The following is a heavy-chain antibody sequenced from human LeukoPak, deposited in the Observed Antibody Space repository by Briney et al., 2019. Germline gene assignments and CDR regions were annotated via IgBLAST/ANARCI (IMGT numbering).Heavy chain of an antibody. CDR1: GGTFSSYA. Sequence: SVRVSCKASGGTFSSYAISWVRQAPGQGLEWMGGIIPIFGTANYAQKFQGRVTITTDESTSTAYMELSSLRSEDTAVYYCARDRYSGSGPGDFDYWGQGTLVTVSS. CDR2: IIPIFGTA. CDR3: ARDRYSGSGPGDFDY. D-gene: IGHD6-19*01. V-gene: IGHV1-69*05. J-gene: IGHJ4*02.